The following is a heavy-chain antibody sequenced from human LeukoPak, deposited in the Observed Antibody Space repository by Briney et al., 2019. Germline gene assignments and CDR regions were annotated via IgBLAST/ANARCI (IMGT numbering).Heavy chain of an antibody. CDR1: GGSISNYY. Sequence: PSETLSPTCTVSGGSISNYYWNWIRQPAGKGLEWIGRVYSSGSTNFNPSLKSRVTISVDRSKNQSSLKLSSVTAADTAVYYCARGEPIDYWGQGTLVTVSS. J-gene: IGHJ4*02. V-gene: IGHV4-4*07. D-gene: IGHD1-26*01. CDR2: VYSSGST. CDR3: ARGEPIDY.